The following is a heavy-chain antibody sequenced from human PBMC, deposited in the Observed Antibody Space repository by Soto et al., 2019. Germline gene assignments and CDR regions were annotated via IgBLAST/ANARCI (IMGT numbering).Heavy chain of an antibody. D-gene: IGHD1-26*01. J-gene: IGHJ5*02. CDR1: GGSISSYS. CDR3: ARGQTVGATTTNWFDP. V-gene: IGHV4-59*01. Sequence: QVQLQESGPRLVKPSETLSLTCTVSGGSISSYSWNWIRQAPGKGLEWIGYIYNSGSTNYNPSLKSRVTISIDTPKNQFSLKFDSVNAADTALYYCARGQTVGATTTNWFDPWGQGTLVTVSS. CDR2: IYNSGST.